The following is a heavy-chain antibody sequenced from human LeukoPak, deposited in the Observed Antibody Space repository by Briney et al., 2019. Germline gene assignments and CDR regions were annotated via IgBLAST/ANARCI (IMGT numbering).Heavy chain of an antibody. D-gene: IGHD4-11*01. V-gene: IGHV4-34*01. Sequence: PSETLSLTCAVYGGSFSGYYWSWIRQPPGKGLEWIGEIYHSGSTNYNPSLKSRVTISVDTSKNQFSLKLSSVTAADTAVYYCARGKTVTNYYDYWGQGTLVTVSS. J-gene: IGHJ4*02. CDR1: GGSFSGYY. CDR2: IYHSGST. CDR3: ARGKTVTNYYDY.